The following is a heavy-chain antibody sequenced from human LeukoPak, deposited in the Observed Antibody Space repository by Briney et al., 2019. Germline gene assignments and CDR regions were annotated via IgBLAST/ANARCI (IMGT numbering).Heavy chain of an antibody. CDR3: ARGSSSLGCDY. V-gene: IGHV4-34*01. J-gene: IGHJ4*02. Sequence: KPSETLSLTCAVYGGSFSGYYWSWIRQPPGKGLEWIGEINHSGSTNYNPSLKSRVTISVDTSKNQFSLKLSSVTAADTAVYYCARGSSSLGCDYWGQGTLVTVSP. D-gene: IGHD6-13*01. CDR1: GGSFSGYY. CDR2: INHSGST.